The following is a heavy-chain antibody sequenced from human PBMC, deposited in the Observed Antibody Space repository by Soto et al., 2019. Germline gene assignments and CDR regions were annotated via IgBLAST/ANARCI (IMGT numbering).Heavy chain of an antibody. CDR2: IYYSGST. Sequence: QVQLQESGPGLVKPSQTLSLPCTVSVGSISSDVHYGSWIRQHPGEGLEWLGYIYYSGSTYHNPSLKSRITISVDASKNQFSLKLRSVTAADTAVYYCARTGPYGDYVFDYWGQGTLVTVSS. CDR3: ARTGPYGDYVFDY. D-gene: IGHD4-17*01. V-gene: IGHV4-31*03. J-gene: IGHJ4*02. CDR1: VGSISSDVHY.